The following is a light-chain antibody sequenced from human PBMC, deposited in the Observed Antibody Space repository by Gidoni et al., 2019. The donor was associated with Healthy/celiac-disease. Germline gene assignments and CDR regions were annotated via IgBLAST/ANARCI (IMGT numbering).Light chain of an antibody. Sequence: GERATINCKSSQSVLYSSNNKNYLAWYQQKPGQPPKLLIYWASTRESGVPDRFSGSGSGTDFTLTISSLQAEDVAVYYCQQYYSTPQTFGQGTKVEIK. V-gene: IGKV4-1*01. J-gene: IGKJ1*01. CDR1: QSVLYSSNNKNY. CDR2: WAS. CDR3: QQYYSTPQT.